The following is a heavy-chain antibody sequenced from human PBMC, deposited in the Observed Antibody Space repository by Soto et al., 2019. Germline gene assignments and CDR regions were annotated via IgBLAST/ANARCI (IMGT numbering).Heavy chain of an antibody. V-gene: IGHV3-23*01. CDR3: AKVLFAVGAKAGTDV. CDR1: GFTFSSYA. CDR2: ISGSGGST. D-gene: IGHD1-26*01. Sequence: PVGSLRLSCAASGFTFSSYAMSWVRQAPGKGLEWVSAISGSGGSTYYADSVKGRFTISRDNSKNTLYLQMNSLRAEDTAVYYCAKVLFAVGAKAGTDVWGQGTTVTVSS. J-gene: IGHJ6*02.